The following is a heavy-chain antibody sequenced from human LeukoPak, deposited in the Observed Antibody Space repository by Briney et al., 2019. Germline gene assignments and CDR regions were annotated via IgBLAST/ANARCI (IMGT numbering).Heavy chain of an antibody. CDR1: GFTFSSYG. Sequence: GGSLRLSCAASGFTFSSYGMHWVRQAPGKGLEWVAYIQYDGSNQQYADSVKGRFTISRDNAKNSLYLQMNSLRAEDTAVYYCARVSDGIAVRRGFDYWGQGTLVTVSS. V-gene: IGHV3-30*02. CDR3: ARVSDGIAVRRGFDY. D-gene: IGHD6-19*01. J-gene: IGHJ4*02. CDR2: IQYDGSNQ.